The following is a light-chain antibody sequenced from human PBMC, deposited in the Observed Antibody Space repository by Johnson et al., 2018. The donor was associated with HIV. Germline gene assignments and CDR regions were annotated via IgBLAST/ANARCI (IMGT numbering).Light chain of an antibody. J-gene: IGLJ1*01. CDR3: GTWDSSLSAGV. Sequence: QSVLTQPPSVSAAPGQKVTISCSGSSSDMGNYAVSWYLQLPGTAPKLLIYENNKRPSGIPDRFSASKSGTSATLGINGPQLGDEADYYCGTWDSSLSAGVFGTGTKVTVL. V-gene: IGLV1-51*02. CDR1: SSDMGNYA. CDR2: ENN.